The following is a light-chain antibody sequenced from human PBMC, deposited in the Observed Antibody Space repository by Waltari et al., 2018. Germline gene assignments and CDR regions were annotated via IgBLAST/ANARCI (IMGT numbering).Light chain of an antibody. Sequence: QSALTQPASVSGSPGQSVSISCPGTRHHVGGYGYVSWYQQFPGKAPKLMIYEVSYRPSGVSSRFSGSKSGNTASLTISGLQAEDEAVYYCSSHTSTVPHVFGTGTKVTVV. CDR3: SSHTSTVPHV. J-gene: IGLJ1*01. CDR1: RHHVGGYGY. V-gene: IGLV2-14*01. CDR2: EVS.